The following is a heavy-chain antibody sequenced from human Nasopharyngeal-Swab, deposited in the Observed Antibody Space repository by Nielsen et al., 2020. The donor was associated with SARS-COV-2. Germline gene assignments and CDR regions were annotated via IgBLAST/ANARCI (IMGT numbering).Heavy chain of an antibody. V-gene: IGHV2-26*01. J-gene: IGHJ5*02. D-gene: IGHD6-19*01. Sequence: RQPPGKALEWLAHIFSNDEKSYSTSLKSRLTISKDTSKSQVVLTMTNMDPVDTATYYCARTWAVAGGFDPWGQGTLVTVSS. CDR2: IFSNDEK. CDR3: ARTWAVAGGFDP.